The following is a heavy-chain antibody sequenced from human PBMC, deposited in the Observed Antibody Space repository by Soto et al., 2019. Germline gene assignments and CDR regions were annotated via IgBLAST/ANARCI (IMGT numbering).Heavy chain of an antibody. CDR1: GGSISSYY. V-gene: IGHV4-59*08. J-gene: IGHJ6*03. Sequence: SETLSLTCTVSGGSISSYYWSWIRRPPGKGLEWIGYIYYSGSTNYNPSLKSRVTISVDTSKNQFSLKLSSVTAADTAVYYCARQRGDCSGGSCSYYYYMDVWGKGTTVTVSS. D-gene: IGHD2-15*01. CDR3: ARQRGDCSGGSCSYYYYMDV. CDR2: IYYSGST.